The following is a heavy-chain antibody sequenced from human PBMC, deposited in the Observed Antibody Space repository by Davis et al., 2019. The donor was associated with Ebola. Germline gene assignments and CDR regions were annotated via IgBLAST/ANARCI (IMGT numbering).Heavy chain of an antibody. V-gene: IGHV4-39*01. Sequence: MPSETLSLTCTVSGGSISSSSYYWGWIRQPPGKGLEWIGSIYYSGSTYYNPSLKSRVTISVDTSKNQFSLKLSSVTAADTAVYYCASGLPEYYYDSSGYTTIFYGMDVWGQGTTVTVSS. CDR1: GGSISSSSYY. CDR3: ASGLPEYYYDSSGYTTIFYGMDV. J-gene: IGHJ6*02. CDR2: IYYSGST. D-gene: IGHD3-22*01.